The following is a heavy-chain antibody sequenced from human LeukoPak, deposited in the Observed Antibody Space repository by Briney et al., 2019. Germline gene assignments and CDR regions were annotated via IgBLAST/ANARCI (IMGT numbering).Heavy chain of an antibody. CDR1: GFTFSSYD. J-gene: IGHJ5*02. D-gene: IGHD6-19*01. CDR3: ARGISSGWHKNWFDP. V-gene: IGHV3-13*01. CDR2: IGTAGDT. Sequence: GGSLRLSCAASGFTFSSYDMHWVRQATGKGLEWFSAIGTAGDTYYPGSVKGRFTISRENTKNSLYLQMNSLRAGDTAVYYCARGISSGWHKNWFDPWGQGTLVTVSS.